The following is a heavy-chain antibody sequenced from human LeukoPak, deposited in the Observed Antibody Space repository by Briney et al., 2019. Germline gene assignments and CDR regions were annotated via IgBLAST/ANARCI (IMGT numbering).Heavy chain of an antibody. Sequence: AGGSLRLSCAASGFTFDDYAMHWVRQAPGKGLEWVSGISWNSGSIGYADSVKGRFTISRDNAKNSLYLQMNSLGTEDTAVYYCASLTGPLDYWGQGTLVTVSS. CDR1: GFTFDDYA. CDR3: ASLTGPLDY. J-gene: IGHJ4*02. V-gene: IGHV3-9*01. CDR2: ISWNSGSI. D-gene: IGHD7-27*01.